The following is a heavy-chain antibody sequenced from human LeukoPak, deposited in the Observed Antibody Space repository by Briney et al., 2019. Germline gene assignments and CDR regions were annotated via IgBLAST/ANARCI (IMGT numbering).Heavy chain of an antibody. CDR3: AKGAFWSGYYAYYYYGMDV. CDR2: ISWNSGSI. D-gene: IGHD3-3*01. Sequence: GGSLRLSCAASGSTFSSNYMSWVRQAPGKGLEWVSGISWNSGSIGYADSVKGRFTISRDNAKNSLYLQMNSLRAEDTALYYCAKGAFWSGYYAYYYYGMDVWGQGTTVTVSS. V-gene: IGHV3-9*01. CDR1: GSTFSSNY. J-gene: IGHJ6*02.